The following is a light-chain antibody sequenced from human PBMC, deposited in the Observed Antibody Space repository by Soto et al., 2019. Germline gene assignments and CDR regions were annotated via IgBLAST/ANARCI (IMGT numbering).Light chain of an antibody. CDR3: QQYNNWPPWT. CDR1: QSVSSN. V-gene: IGKV3-15*01. CDR2: GAS. J-gene: IGKJ1*01. Sequence: EIVIRLSPSALALSLCGRANLSCRASQSVSSNLAWYQQKPGQAPRLLIYGASTRATGIPARFSGSGSGTEFTLTISSLQSEDFAVYYCQQYNNWPPWTFGEGTKVDIK.